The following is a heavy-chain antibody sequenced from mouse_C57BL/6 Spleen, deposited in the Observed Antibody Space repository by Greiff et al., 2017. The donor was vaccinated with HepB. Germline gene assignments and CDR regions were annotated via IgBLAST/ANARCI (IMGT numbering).Heavy chain of an antibody. CDR2: IRNKANGYTT. J-gene: IGHJ2*01. Sequence: EVQLVESGGGLVQPGGSLSLSCAASGFTFTDYYMSWVRQPPGKALEWLGFIRNKANGYTTEYSASVKGRFTISRDNSQSILYLQMNALRAEDSATYYCARSVTGHFDYWGQGTTLTVSS. V-gene: IGHV7-3*01. CDR1: GFTFTDYY. D-gene: IGHD4-1*01. CDR3: ARSVTGHFDY.